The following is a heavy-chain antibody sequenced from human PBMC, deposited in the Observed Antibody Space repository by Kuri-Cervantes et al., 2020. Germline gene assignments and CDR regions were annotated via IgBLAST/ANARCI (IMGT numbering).Heavy chain of an antibody. CDR1: GGSISSSNW. V-gene: IGHV4-4*02. CDR3: ARWCTDYYDSSGTGYYFDY. Sequence: SCAVSGGSISSSNWWSWVRQPPGKGLEWIGSIYHSGSTYYNPSLKSRVTISVDTSKNQFSLKLSSVTAADTAVYYCARWCTDYYDSSGTGYYFDYWGQGTLVTVSS. CDR2: IYHSGST. D-gene: IGHD3-22*01. J-gene: IGHJ4*02.